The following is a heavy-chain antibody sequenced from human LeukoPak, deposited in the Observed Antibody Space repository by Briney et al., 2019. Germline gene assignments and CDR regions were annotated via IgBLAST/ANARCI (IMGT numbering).Heavy chain of an antibody. CDR3: ARAGYSYGIISYFDS. CDR1: GGSISSSSHY. Sequence: SETLSLTCTVSGGSISSSSHYWGWIRQPPGKGLEWIGVSTYYNPSLKNRVTISRDTSKNQFSLKLSSVTAADTAIYYCARAGYSYGIISYFDSWGQGTLVTVSS. D-gene: IGHD5-18*01. J-gene: IGHJ4*02. V-gene: IGHV4-39*01. CDR2: VST.